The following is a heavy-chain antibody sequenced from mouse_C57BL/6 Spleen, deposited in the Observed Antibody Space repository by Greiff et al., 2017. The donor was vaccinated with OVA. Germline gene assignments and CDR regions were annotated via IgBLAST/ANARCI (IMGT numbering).Heavy chain of an antibody. V-gene: IGHV3-6*01. CDR3: ARGGYYGSSPYYFDY. CDR1: GYSITSGYY. Sequence: DVKLQESGPGLVKPSQSLSLTCSVTGYSITSGYYWNWIRQFPGNKLEWMGYISYDGSNNYNPSLKNRISITRDTSKNQFFLKLNSVTTEDTATYYCARGGYYGSSPYYFDYWGQGTTLTVSS. CDR2: ISYDGSN. J-gene: IGHJ2*01. D-gene: IGHD1-1*01.